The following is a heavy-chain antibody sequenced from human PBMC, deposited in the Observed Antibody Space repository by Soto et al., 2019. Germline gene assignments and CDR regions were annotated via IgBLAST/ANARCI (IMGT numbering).Heavy chain of an antibody. CDR1: GYSFANYW. CDR3: ARNRLRQYYYGMDV. J-gene: IGHJ6*04. CDR2: IYPGDSDT. D-gene: IGHD3-10*01. V-gene: IGHV5-51*01. Sequence: PGESLKISCQGSGYSFANYWIAWVRQMPGKGLEWVGVIYPGDSDTRYSPSFRGQVTISADKSISHVYLQWSSLKASDTAMYYCARNRLRQYYYGMDVWGKGTTATVS.